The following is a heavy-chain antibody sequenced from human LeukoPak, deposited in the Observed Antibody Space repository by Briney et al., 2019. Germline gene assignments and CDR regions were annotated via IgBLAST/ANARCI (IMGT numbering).Heavy chain of an antibody. CDR1: GFTFSDHN. J-gene: IGHJ5*02. Sequence: GGSLRLSCAASGFTFSDHNMGWVRQAPGKGQEWVGRIRNKANSYIIEDAASVRGRFTISRDDSKNSLFLQMNSLRAEDTAVYYCARDAGWRLDPWGQGTLVTVSS. CDR3: ARDAGWRLDP. V-gene: IGHV3-72*01. CDR2: IRNKANSYII. D-gene: IGHD3-3*01.